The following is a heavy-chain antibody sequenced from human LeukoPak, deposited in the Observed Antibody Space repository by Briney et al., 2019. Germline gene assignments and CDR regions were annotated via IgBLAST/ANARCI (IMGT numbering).Heavy chain of an antibody. V-gene: IGHV4-59*01. Sequence: PSETLSLSCTVSGGSISGYFRSWIRQPPGKGLECIWYIYYSGSTNYNTSLNSGVTISVDTSKNQFSLKLSSVTAADTAVYYCARVRRDGYNLVPGYFDYWGQGTLVTVSS. CDR3: ARVRRDGYNLVPGYFDY. J-gene: IGHJ4*02. D-gene: IGHD5-24*01. CDR2: IYYSGST. CDR1: GGSISGYF.